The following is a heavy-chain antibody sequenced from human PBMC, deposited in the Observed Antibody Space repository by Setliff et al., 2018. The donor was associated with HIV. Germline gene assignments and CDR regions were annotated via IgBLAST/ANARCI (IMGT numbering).Heavy chain of an antibody. V-gene: IGHV2-5*02. D-gene: IGHD3-10*01. CDR3: VFGRGDGYFGY. CDR1: GVSFSSSGLY. Sequence: SGPTLVNPTAPLTVTCSISGVSFSSSGLYAGWIRQPPGKALEWLAVIYGDGTDFFRPSLKSRLSITKDASKNQVVLTMTNMDPADTATYYCVFGRGDGYFGYWGQGTLVTVSS. CDR2: IYGDGTD. J-gene: IGHJ4*02.